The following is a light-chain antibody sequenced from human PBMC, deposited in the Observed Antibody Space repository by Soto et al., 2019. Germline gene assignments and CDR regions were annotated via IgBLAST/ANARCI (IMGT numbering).Light chain of an antibody. J-gene: IGKJ1*01. CDR2: ATS. V-gene: IGKV1-39*01. CDR1: QTISSY. CDR3: QQSYSIPWT. Sequence: DIQMSQSPSSLSASVGERVTITCRASQTISSYLNWYQHKPGKAPKLLIYATSTLQSGVPSRFSGSGSGTDFTLTISSLQPEDFATYHCQQSYSIPWTFSQGTKVEVK.